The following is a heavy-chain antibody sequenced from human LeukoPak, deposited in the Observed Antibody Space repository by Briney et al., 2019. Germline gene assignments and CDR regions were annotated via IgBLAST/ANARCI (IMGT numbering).Heavy chain of an antibody. CDR2: IKQDGSEI. CDR3: ARELYTRDGYNSYMDV. CDR1: GFSFSNYW. Sequence: GGSLRLSCEASGFSFSNYWMSWVRQAPGKGLEWVANIKQDGSEIYYVDSLKGRFTISRDNAKNSLYLQMNSLRAEDTAVYYCARELYTRDGYNSYMDVWGRGTTVTVSS. J-gene: IGHJ6*03. D-gene: IGHD5-24*01. V-gene: IGHV3-7*01.